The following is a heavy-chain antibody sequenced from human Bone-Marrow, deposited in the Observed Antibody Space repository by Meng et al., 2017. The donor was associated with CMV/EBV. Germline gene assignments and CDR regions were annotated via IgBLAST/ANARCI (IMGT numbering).Heavy chain of an antibody. CDR1: GFSFRNFG. CDR3: AKDINWGFDP. V-gene: IGHV3-30*02. Sequence: VQLVEAGGGVVQPGGFLGLSCGASGFSFRNFGMHRVRQAPGKGLEWVALMRADDKNEYYADSVKGRFTISRDVSKNTLYLQMNSLRPEDTAVYCCAKDINWGFDPWGQGTLVTVSS. D-gene: IGHD7-27*01. CDR2: MRADDKNE. J-gene: IGHJ5*02.